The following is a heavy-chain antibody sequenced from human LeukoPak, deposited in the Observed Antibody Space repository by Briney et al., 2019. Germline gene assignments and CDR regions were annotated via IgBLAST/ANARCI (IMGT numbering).Heavy chain of an antibody. D-gene: IGHD4-11*01. CDR2: VNHSGYT. J-gene: IGHJ4*02. V-gene: IGHV4-34*01. CDR1: GTSFTSYY. CDR3: ARMTRGHDY. Sequence: SETLSLTCGVSGTSFTSYYWSWIRQTPGKGLEWIGEVNHSGYTNMNPSLKSRVTISVDTSKNQFSLMMTSVTAADTAVYFCARMTRGHDYWGQGTLVTVSS.